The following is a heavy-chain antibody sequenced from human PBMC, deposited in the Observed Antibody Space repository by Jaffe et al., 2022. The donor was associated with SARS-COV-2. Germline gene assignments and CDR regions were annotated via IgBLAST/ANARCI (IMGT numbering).Heavy chain of an antibody. CDR1: GFTFSSYA. V-gene: IGHV3-30*14. CDR2: ISFDGRSQ. Sequence: QVQLVESGGGVVQPGRSLRLSCAASGFTFSSYAMHWVRQTPGKGLEWVTFISFDGRSQYYADSVKGRFTISRDNSKNTLYLQMNSLRAEDTAIYYCAKDIVRWQQLVGGFDYWGQGILVTVSS. J-gene: IGHJ4*02. CDR3: AKDIVRWQQLVGGFDY. D-gene: IGHD6-13*01.